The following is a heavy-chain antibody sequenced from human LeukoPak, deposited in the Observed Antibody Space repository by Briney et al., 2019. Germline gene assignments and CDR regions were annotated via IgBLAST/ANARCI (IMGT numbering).Heavy chain of an antibody. CDR3: AKARGGDYGDYVIFDY. CDR2: LSGSGDST. V-gene: IGHV3-23*01. J-gene: IGHJ4*02. D-gene: IGHD4-17*01. CDR1: GFTFSSYG. Sequence: GGSLRLSCAASGFTFSSYGMSWVRQAPGKGLEWVSSLSGSGDSTYYADSVKGRFTISRDNSKNTLYLQMNSLRAEGTAVYYCAKARGGDYGDYVIFDYWGQGTLVTVSS.